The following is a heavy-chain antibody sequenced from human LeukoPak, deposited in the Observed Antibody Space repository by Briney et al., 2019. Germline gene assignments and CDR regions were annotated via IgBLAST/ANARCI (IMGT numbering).Heavy chain of an antibody. Sequence: ASVKVSCKASGYTFTSYDINWVRQATGQGLEWMGWMNPNSGNTGYAQKFQGRVTMTRDTSISTAYMELSRLRSDDTAVYYCARSVSRYDILTGYPLIDYWGQGTLVTVSS. D-gene: IGHD3-9*01. CDR2: MNPNSGNT. V-gene: IGHV1-8*01. CDR1: GYTFTSYD. J-gene: IGHJ4*02. CDR3: ARSVSRYDILTGYPLIDY.